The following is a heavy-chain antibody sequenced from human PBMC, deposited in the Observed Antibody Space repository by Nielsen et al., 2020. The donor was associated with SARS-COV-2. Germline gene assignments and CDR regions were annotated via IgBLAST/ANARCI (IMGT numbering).Heavy chain of an antibody. J-gene: IGHJ4*02. Sequence: GESLKISCAASGFPFSSYEMNWVRQAPGKALEWLSYIGGNGRNIFYADSVKGRFTISRDNAENSLYLQMNSLRAEDTAVYYCAESSGYYSTVDYWGQGTLVTVSS. CDR3: AESSGYYSTVDY. V-gene: IGHV3-48*03. CDR2: IGGNGRNI. CDR1: GFPFSSYE. D-gene: IGHD3-22*01.